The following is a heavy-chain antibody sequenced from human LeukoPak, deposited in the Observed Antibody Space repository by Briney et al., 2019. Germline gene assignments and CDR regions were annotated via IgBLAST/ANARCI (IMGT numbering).Heavy chain of an antibody. J-gene: IGHJ4*02. V-gene: IGHV3-30*02. CDR3: AKDRILTGSSSSRGSWFVDY. Sequence: GGSLRLSCAASGFTFSSYGMHWVRQAPGKGLEWVAFIRYDGSNEYYADSVKGRFTISRDNSKNTLYLQMNSLRREGTAVYYCAKDRILTGSSSSRGSWFVDYWGQGTLVTVSS. CDR2: IRYDGSNE. D-gene: IGHD6-6*01. CDR1: GFTFSSYG.